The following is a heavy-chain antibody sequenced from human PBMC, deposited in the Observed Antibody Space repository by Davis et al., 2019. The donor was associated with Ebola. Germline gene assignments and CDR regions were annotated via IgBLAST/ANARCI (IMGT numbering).Heavy chain of an antibody. CDR1: GFTFSDSW. J-gene: IGHJ4*02. V-gene: IGHV3-7*01. Sequence: GESLKISCAASGFTFSDSWMSWIRQAPGTGPEWVAAINPDGSGRSYVASGRGRFTISRDNARNSLYLQMNTLRAEDTAVYYCITDPNWRSGSWGQGTLVIVSS. CDR2: INPDGSGR. D-gene: IGHD1-20*01. CDR3: ITDPNWRSGS.